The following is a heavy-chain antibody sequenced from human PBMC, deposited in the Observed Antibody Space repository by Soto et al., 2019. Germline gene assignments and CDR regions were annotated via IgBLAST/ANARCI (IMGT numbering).Heavy chain of an antibody. J-gene: IGHJ5*02. CDR2: IYYSGST. Sequence: QVQLQESGPGLVKPSETLSLTCTVSGGSISSYYWSWIRQPPGKGLEWIGYIYYSGSTNYNPSLKRRVTISVDTAKNQFSLKLRSVTAADTAVYYCARVLFGSNCWFDPWGQGTLVTVSS. CDR3: ARVLFGSNCWFDP. CDR1: GGSISSYY. D-gene: IGHD3-16*01. V-gene: IGHV4-59*01.